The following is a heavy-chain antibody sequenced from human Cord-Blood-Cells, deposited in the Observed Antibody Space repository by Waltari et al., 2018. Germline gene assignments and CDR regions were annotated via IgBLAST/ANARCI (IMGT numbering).Heavy chain of an antibody. D-gene: IGHD3-3*01. Sequence: QVQLVESGGGVVQPGRSLRLSCAASGFTFSSYGMHWVRQAPGKGMEWVAVISYDGSNKYYADSVKGRFTISRDNSKNTLYLQMNSRRAEDTAVYYCASASGFDYWGQGTLVTVSS. CDR1: GFTFSSYG. CDR3: ASASGFDY. J-gene: IGHJ4*02. CDR2: ISYDGSNK. V-gene: IGHV3-30*03.